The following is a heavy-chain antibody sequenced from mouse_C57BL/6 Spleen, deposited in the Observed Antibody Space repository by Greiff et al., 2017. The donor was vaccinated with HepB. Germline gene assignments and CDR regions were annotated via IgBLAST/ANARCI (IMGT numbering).Heavy chain of an antibody. J-gene: IGHJ4*01. Sequence: VKLQESGAELVKPGASVKISCKASGYAFSSYWMNWVKQRPGKGLEWIGQIYPGDGDTNYNGKFKGKATLTADKSSSTAYMQLSSLTSEDSAVYFCARVVTTVDAMDYWGQGTSVTVSS. CDR1: GYAFSSYW. D-gene: IGHD1-1*01. CDR2: IYPGDGDT. CDR3: ARVVTTVDAMDY. V-gene: IGHV1-80*01.